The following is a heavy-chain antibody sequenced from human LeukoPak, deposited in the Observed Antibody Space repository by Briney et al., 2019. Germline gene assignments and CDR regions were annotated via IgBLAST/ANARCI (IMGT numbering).Heavy chain of an antibody. J-gene: IGHJ4*02. CDR3: ARVPGGLAAAGNY. CDR1: GYTFTDYY. V-gene: IGHV1-69-2*01. CDR2: VDPEDGET. D-gene: IGHD6-13*01. Sequence: ASVKISCKVSGYTFTDYYMHWVQQAPGKGLELMGLVDPEDGETIYAEKFQGRVTITADESTSTAYMELSSLRSEDTAVYYCARVPGGLAAAGNYWGQGTLVTVSS.